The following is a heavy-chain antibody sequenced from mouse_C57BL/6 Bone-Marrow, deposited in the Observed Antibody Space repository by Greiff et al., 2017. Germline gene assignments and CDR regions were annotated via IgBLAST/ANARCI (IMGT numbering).Heavy chain of an antibody. V-gene: IGHV1-26*01. CDR1: GYTFTDYY. CDR2: INPNNGGT. Sequence: EVQLQQSGPELVKPGASVKISCKASGYTFTDYYMNWVKQSHGQSLEWIGDINPNNGGTSYNQKFKGKATLTVDKSSSTAYMERRSLTSEDSAVYYCAREGWDYDGFAYWGQGTLVTVSA. D-gene: IGHD2-4*01. J-gene: IGHJ3*01. CDR3: AREGWDYDGFAY.